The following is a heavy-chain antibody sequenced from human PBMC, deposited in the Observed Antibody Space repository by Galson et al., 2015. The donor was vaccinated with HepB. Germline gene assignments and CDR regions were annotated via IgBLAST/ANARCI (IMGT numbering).Heavy chain of an antibody. D-gene: IGHD5-12*01. J-gene: IGHJ3*02. CDR3: ASLISGYSGYGLPGAFDI. CDR1: GYSFTSYW. CDR2: IYPGDSDT. Sequence: QSGAEVKKPGESLKISCKGSGYSFTSYWIGWVHQMPGKGLEWMGIIYPGDSDTRYSPSFQGQVTISADKSISTAYLQWSSLKASDTAMYYCASLISGYSGYGLPGAFDIWGQGTMVTVSS. V-gene: IGHV5-51*07.